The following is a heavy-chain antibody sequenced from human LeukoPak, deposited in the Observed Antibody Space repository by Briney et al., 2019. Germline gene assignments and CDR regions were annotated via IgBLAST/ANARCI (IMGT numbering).Heavy chain of an antibody. CDR1: GVSFSNDW. D-gene: IGHD3-3*02. V-gene: IGHV3-15*01. CDR3: TTDRVIFGKSFDY. CDR2: IKSRTDGGTT. Sequence: GGSLRLSCAASGVSFSNDWMNWVRQAPGKGLEWVGRIKSRTDGGTTDYAAPVKGRFTISRDDSKSTVYLQMNSLKTEDTAVYYCTTDRVIFGKSFDYWGQGTLVTVSS. J-gene: IGHJ4*02.